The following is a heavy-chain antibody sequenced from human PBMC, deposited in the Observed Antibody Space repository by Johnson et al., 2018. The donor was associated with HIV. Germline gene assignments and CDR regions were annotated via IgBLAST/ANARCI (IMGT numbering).Heavy chain of an antibody. CDR2: INWNGNTI. J-gene: IGHJ3*01. D-gene: IGHD3-16*01. Sequence: VQLVESGGGLVQPGGSLRLSCATSGFTFDNYGMNWVRQAPGKGLEWVSGINWNGNTIGYADSVKGRLTISRDNSKNNLYLEMKSLRAEDTAVYYCASGDVDGFWGQGTMVTVSS. CDR1: GFTFDNYG. CDR3: ASGDVDGF. V-gene: IGHV3-20*04.